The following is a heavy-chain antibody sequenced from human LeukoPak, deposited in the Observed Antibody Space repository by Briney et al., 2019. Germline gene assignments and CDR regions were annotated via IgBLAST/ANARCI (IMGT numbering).Heavy chain of an antibody. D-gene: IGHD3-10*01. CDR1: GFTFNSYA. CDR3: VGSGSYSTYNHAITLYYFDY. V-gene: IGHV3-23*01. Sequence: GGSLRLSCAASGFTFNSYAMSWVRQAPGKGLEWVSAISGSGDYTYYADSVKGRFTISRDNSKNTLFLQMNSLRAEDTAVYYCVGSGSYSTYNHAITLYYFDYWGQGTLVTVSS. J-gene: IGHJ4*02. CDR2: ISGSGDYT.